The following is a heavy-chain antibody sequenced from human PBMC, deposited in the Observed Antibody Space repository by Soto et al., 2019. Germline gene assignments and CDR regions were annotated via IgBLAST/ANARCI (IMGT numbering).Heavy chain of an antibody. CDR1: GFTFSSYA. J-gene: IGHJ6*02. CDR2: ISYDGSNK. D-gene: IGHD3-9*01. V-gene: IGHV3-30-3*01. Sequence: QVQLVESGGGVVQPGRSLRLSCAASGFTFSSYAMHWVRQAPGKGLEWVAVISYDGSNKYYADSVKGRFTISRDNSKNTLYLQMNSLRAEDTAVYYCARDPVDYDILTGTLALIWYYGMDVWGQGTTVTVSS. CDR3: ARDPVDYDILTGTLALIWYYGMDV.